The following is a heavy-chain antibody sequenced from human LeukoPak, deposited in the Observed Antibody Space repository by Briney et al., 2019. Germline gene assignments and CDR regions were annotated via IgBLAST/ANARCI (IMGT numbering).Heavy chain of an antibody. CDR3: AKDLRIVGATFLDY. CDR1: GFTFSSYA. CDR2: ISGSGGST. Sequence: SGGSLRLSCAASGFTFSSYAMSWVRQAPGKGLEWVSAISGSGGSTYYADSVKGRFTISRDNSKNTLYLQMNSLRAEDTAVYYCAKDLRIVGATFLDYWGQGTLVTVSS. J-gene: IGHJ4*02. D-gene: IGHD1-26*01. V-gene: IGHV3-23*01.